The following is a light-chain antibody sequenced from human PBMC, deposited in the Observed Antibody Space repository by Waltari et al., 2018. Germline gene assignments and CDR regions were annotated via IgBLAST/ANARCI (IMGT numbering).Light chain of an antibody. CDR1: QDIRNH. CDR2: DAS. V-gene: IGKV1-33*01. J-gene: IGKJ4*01. Sequence: DFHMTQFPSSLSASVGGRVTITCQATQDIRNHLNWYQQKPGKAPKLLVYDASRLQSGVPSRFGGSRSGTYFTFTISSLQAEDAATYYCQQYDKLPLTFGGGTKVDI. CDR3: QQYDKLPLT.